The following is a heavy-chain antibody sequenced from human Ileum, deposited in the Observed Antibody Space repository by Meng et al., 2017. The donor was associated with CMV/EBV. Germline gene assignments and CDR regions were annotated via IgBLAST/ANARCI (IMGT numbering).Heavy chain of an antibody. Sequence: GSLRLSCTVSGGSISSYYWSWIRQPPGKGLEWIGYIYYSGSTNYNPSLKSRVTISVDTSKNQFSLKLSSVTAADTDVYYCARGVVYNWFDPWGQGTLVTVSS. CDR1: GGSISSYY. J-gene: IGHJ5*02. V-gene: IGHV4-59*01. CDR3: ARGVVYNWFDP. CDR2: IYYSGST. D-gene: IGHD2-21*01.